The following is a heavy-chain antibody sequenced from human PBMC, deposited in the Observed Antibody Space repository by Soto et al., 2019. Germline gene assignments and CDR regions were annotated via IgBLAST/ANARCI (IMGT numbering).Heavy chain of an antibody. CDR1: GGSVSNNNW. CDR2: IHHSGGT. J-gene: IGHJ4*02. D-gene: IGHD5-12*01. V-gene: IGHV4-4*02. CDR3: TKNSAYALDY. Sequence: QQQQGPGLVKPSGTLSLSCAVSGGSVSNNNWWSWVRQSPGNGLEWIGEIHHSGGTSYNPSLESRATLSVDKSKNELSLRLNYVTAADTAVYYCTKNSAYALDYWGLGILVTVSS.